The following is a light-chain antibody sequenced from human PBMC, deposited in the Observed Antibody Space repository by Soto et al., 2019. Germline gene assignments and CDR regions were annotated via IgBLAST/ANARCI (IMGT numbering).Light chain of an antibody. V-gene: IGLV1-44*01. CDR2: SNN. J-gene: IGLJ1*01. CDR3: AAWDDSLNGPV. CDR1: SSNLGSSV. Sequence: QSGLTQPPSASGTPGQRVTISCSGGSSNLGSSVVNWYQQLPGTAPKLLIYSNNQRPSGVPDRFSGSKSGTSASLAISGLQSEDEADYYCAAWDDSLNGPVFGTGTKVTVL.